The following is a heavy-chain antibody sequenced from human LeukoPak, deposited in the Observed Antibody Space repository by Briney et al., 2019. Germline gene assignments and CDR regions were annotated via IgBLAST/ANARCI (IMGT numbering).Heavy chain of an antibody. V-gene: IGHV4-34*01. J-gene: IGHJ3*02. Sequence: KPSETLSLTCAVYGGSFSGYYWSWIRQPPGKGLEWIGEINHSGSTNYNPSLKSRVTMSVDTSKNQFSLKLSSVTAADTAVYYCARGYSGSYLAFDIWGQGTMVTVSS. CDR2: INHSGST. D-gene: IGHD1-26*01. CDR1: GGSFSGYY. CDR3: ARGYSGSYLAFDI.